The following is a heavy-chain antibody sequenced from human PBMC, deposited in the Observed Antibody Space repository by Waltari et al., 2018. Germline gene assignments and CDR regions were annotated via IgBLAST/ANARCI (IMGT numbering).Heavy chain of an antibody. V-gene: IGHV1-69*06. Sequence: QVQVVQSGAEVKRPGVSVRVACRTCKGMVSKYAFGWGRPAPGQGLEWMGRIIPFLDTANYAQKFRVRVMITADKSSNTIYMELSSLRSEDTAVYYCATYLGWRGSRLGVTGSDYFDYWGQGTLVTVSS. CDR2: IIPFLDTA. J-gene: IGHJ4*02. CDR1: KGMVSKYA. CDR3: ATYLGWRGSRLGVTGSDYFDY. D-gene: IGHD3-16*01.